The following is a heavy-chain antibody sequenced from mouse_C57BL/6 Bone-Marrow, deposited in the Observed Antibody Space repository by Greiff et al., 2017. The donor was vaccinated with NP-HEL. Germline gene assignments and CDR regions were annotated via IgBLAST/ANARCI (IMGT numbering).Heavy chain of an antibody. J-gene: IGHJ3*01. D-gene: IGHD2-3*01. Sequence: VQLKESGGGLVQPGGSLKLSCAASGFTFSDYYMYWVRQTPEKRLEWVAYISNGGGSTYYPDTVKGRFTISRDNAKNTLYLQMSRLKSEDTAMYYCARQDGYYEAWFAYWGQGTLVTVSA. CDR3: ARQDGYYEAWFAY. CDR2: ISNGGGST. CDR1: GFTFSDYY. V-gene: IGHV5-12*01.